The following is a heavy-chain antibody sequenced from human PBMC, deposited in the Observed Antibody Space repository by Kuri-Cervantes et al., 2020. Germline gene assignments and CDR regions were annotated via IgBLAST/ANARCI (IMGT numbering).Heavy chain of an antibody. Sequence: GGSLRLSCAASGFTFSSYWMSWVRQAPGKGLEWVANIKQDGSEKYYVDSVKGRFTISRDNAKNSLYLQMNSLRAEDTAVYYCARDQGVAGATLLDYWGQGALVTVSS. CDR3: ARDQGVAGATLLDY. CDR1: GFTFSSYW. CDR2: IKQDGSEK. D-gene: IGHD1-26*01. V-gene: IGHV3-7*01. J-gene: IGHJ4*02.